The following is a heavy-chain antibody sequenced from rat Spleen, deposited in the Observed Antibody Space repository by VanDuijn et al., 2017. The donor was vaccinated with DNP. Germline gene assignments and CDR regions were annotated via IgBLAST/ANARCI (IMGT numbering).Heavy chain of an antibody. D-gene: IGHD1-2*01. CDR1: GYSITSGYG. Sequence: EMQLQESGPGLVRPPQSLSLTCSVTGYSITSGYGWTWIRKFPGNKLELMGSINSAGTTNYNPPLKSQISITRDTSKNQFFLQFNSVTTEDTATCYCARTDYYGRDIPFAYWGQGTLVTVSS. CDR2: INSAGTT. V-gene: IGHV3-3*01. J-gene: IGHJ3*01. CDR3: ARTDYYGRDIPFAY.